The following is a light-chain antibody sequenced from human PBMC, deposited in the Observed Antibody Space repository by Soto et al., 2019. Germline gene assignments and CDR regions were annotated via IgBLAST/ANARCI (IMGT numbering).Light chain of an antibody. CDR3: AAWDDSLSGVV. CDR2: RNN. CDR1: SSNIGSNF. J-gene: IGLJ2*01. Sequence: QLVLTQPPSASGTPGQRVTNSCSGSSSNIGSNFIYWYQQLPGTAPKLLIYRNNERPSGVPDRFSGSKSGTSASLAISGLRSEDEADYHCAAWDDSLSGVVFGGGTKLTVL. V-gene: IGLV1-47*01.